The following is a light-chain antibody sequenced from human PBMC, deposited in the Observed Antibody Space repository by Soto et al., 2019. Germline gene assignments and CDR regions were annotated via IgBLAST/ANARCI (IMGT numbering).Light chain of an antibody. CDR3: QQYNNWPLT. V-gene: IGKV3-15*01. J-gene: IGKJ4*01. CDR2: GPS. CDR1: QGITSY. Sequence: TQSPSFLSASVGDRVTITCRASQGITSYLAWYQQKPGQAPRLLIYGPSTRATGIPARFSGSGSGTEFTLTISSLQSEDFAVYYCQQYNNWPLTFGGGTKVEIK.